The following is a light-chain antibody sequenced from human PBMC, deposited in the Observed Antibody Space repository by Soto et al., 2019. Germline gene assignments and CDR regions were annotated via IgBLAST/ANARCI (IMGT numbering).Light chain of an antibody. J-gene: IGKJ2*01. V-gene: IGKV3-20*01. CDR2: GAS. Sequence: EIVLTQSPGTLSLSPGERATLSCRASQSVSSSYLAWYQQKPGQAPRLLIYGASSRATGIPDRFSGSGSGTYFTLTISRLEPEDFAVYYCQQYGCSPRYTFGQGTKLEIK. CDR1: QSVSSSY. CDR3: QQYGCSPRYT.